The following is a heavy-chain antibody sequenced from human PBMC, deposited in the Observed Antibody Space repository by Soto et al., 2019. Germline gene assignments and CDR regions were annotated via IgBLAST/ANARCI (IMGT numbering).Heavy chain of an antibody. J-gene: IGHJ4*02. CDR2: ISYDGSNK. CDR1: GFTFSSYA. CDR3: ARDPHGDGSYYSFDY. V-gene: IGHV3-30-3*01. D-gene: IGHD1-26*01. Sequence: QVQLVESGGGVVQPGRSLRLSCAASGFTFSSYAMHWVRQAPGKGLEWVAVISYDGSNKYYADSVKGRFTISRDNSKNTLYLQMNSLRAEDTAVYYCARDPHGDGSYYSFDYWGQGTLVTVSS.